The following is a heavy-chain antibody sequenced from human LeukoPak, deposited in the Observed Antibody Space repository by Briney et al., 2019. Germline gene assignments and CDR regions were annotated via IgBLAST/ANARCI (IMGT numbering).Heavy chain of an antibody. D-gene: IGHD2-15*01. J-gene: IGHJ4*02. CDR1: GFTFSSYA. V-gene: IGHV3-23*01. CDR3: AKDPPLGYCSGGSCYSGFDY. CDR2: ISGSGGST. Sequence: GGSLRLSCAASGFTFSSYAMSWVRQAPGKGLEWVSAISGSGGSTYYADSVKGRFTISRDNSKNTLYLQMNSLRAEDTAVYCCAKDPPLGYCSGGSCYSGFDYWGQGTLVTVSS.